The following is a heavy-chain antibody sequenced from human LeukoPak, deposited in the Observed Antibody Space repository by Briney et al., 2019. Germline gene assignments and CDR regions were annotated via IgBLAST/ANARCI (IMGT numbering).Heavy chain of an antibody. Sequence: PGGALRRSCVAAECAFSSHGMQWGRRAAGEGGEGGGVSSYDTGSENDFDSVKGRCTISRDNSKNILYLQMNNLRLEDTAMYYCARGRTSWSDALDVWGLGTLVTVSS. D-gene: IGHD1-14*01. CDR2: SSYDTGSE. V-gene: IGHV3-30*03. J-gene: IGHJ3*01. CDR3: ARGRTSWSDALDV. CDR1: ECAFSSHG.